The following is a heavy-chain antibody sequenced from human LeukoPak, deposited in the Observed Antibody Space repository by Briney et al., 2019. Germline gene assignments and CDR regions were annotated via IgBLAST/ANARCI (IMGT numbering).Heavy chain of an antibody. J-gene: IGHJ4*02. Sequence: PGGSLRLSCAASGFTFSSYAMSWVRQAPGKGLEWVSAISGSGGSTYYADSVKGRFTISRDNSRNTLYLQMNSLRAEDTAVYYCAKVGYYDSRDPSYDYWGQGTLVTVSS. CDR1: GFTFSSYA. D-gene: IGHD3-22*01. CDR3: AKVGYYDSRDPSYDY. CDR2: ISGSGGST. V-gene: IGHV3-23*01.